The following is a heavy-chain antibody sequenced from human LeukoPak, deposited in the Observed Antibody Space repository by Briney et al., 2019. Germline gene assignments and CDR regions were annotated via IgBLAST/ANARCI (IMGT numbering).Heavy chain of an antibody. J-gene: IGHJ6*03. V-gene: IGHV3-20*04. CDR3: ARVSSKATVRGLITKKNYFYYYMDV. CDR2: INWNADST. D-gene: IGHD3-10*01. Sequence: GGTLRLSCAASGFTLNSSGMSWVRQAPGKGLEGVSGINWNADSTGYADSVKGRFTISRDNAKNSLYLQMNSLRAEDTALYYCARVSSKATVRGLITKKNYFYYYMDVWGKGTTVTISS. CDR1: GFTLNSSG.